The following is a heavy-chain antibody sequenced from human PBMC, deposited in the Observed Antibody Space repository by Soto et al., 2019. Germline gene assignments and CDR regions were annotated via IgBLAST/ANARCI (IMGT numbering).Heavy chain of an antibody. CDR2: ISSSSSYI. CDR3: ARGPHMVRGVINSPFDY. Sequence: GGSLRLSCAASGFTFSSYSMNWVRQAPGKGLEWVSSISSSSSYIYYADSVKGRFTISRDNAKNSLYLQMNSLRAEDTAVYYCARGPHMVRGVINSPFDYWGQGTLVTVSS. D-gene: IGHD3-10*01. V-gene: IGHV3-21*01. J-gene: IGHJ4*02. CDR1: GFTFSSYS.